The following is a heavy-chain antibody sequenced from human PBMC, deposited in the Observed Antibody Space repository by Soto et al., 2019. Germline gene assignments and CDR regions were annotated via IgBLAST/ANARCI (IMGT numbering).Heavy chain of an antibody. J-gene: IGHJ6*03. CDR2: INSDGSVS. V-gene: IGHV3-74*01. CDR3: ARGDCVGGTCYSLAGSFYYYMDV. D-gene: IGHD2-15*01. CDR1: GFTFSNYW. Sequence: EVQLVESGGGLVQPGGSLRLSCAASGFTFSNYWMYWVRQAPGKGLVWVSRINSDGSVSSYADSVKGRLTISRDNVKNTLYLQMDRLIAEDTAAYYCARGDCVGGTCYSLAGSFYYYMDVWGKGTTVTVFS.